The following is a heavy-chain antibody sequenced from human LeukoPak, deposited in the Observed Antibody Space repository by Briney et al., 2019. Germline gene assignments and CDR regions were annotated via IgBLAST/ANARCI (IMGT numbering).Heavy chain of an antibody. CDR1: GYSFTSYW. D-gene: IGHD4-11*01. J-gene: IGHJ4*02. V-gene: IGHV5-51*01. CDR3: ARKQVDYSNSHEPFDY. Sequence: GESLKISCKGSGYSFTSYWIAWVRQMPGKGLEWMGIIYPGDSDTRYSPSFQGQVTISADKSITTAYLQWTSLKASDTAMYYCARKQVDYSNSHEPFDYWGQGTLVTVSS. CDR2: IYPGDSDT.